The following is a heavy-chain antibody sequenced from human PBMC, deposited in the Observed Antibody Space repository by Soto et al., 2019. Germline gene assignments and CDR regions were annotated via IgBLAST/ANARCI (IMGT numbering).Heavy chain of an antibody. Sequence: GGSLRLSCAASGFTLSDYDRHWARHAPGKGLVWVSRISNDGSNTDYADSVKGRFTISRDNAKNTMHLQMNSLRAEDTAVYYCARVPDCSSSGCYSYFDIWGQGTLVTVSS. V-gene: IGHV3-74*01. CDR1: GFTLSDYD. CDR3: ARVPDCSSSGCYSYFDI. J-gene: IGHJ4*02. CDR2: ISNDGSNT. D-gene: IGHD2-2*01.